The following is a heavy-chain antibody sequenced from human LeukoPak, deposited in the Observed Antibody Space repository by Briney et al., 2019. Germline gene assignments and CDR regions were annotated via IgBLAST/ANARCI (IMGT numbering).Heavy chain of an antibody. V-gene: IGHV1-69*13. D-gene: IGHD2-2*01. CDR1: GGTFSSYA. Sequence: SVKVSCKASGGTFSSYAISWVRQAPGQGLEWMGGIIPIFGTANYTQKFQGRVTITADESTSTAYMELSSLRSEDTAVYYCARDAAYCSSTSCYFRAGSYYYMDVWGKGTTVTVSS. CDR3: ARDAAYCSSTSCYFRAGSYYYMDV. CDR2: IIPIFGTA. J-gene: IGHJ6*03.